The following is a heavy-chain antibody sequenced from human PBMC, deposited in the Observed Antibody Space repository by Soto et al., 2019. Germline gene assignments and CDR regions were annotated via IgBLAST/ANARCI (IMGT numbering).Heavy chain of an antibody. CDR2: ISSSSSYI. V-gene: IGHV3-21*01. J-gene: IGHJ4*02. D-gene: IGHD6-13*01. CDR3: ARDSSSWYYFDY. Sequence: GGSLRLSCAASGFTFSSYSMNWVRQAPGKGLEWVSSISSSSSYIYYADSVKGRFTISRDNAKNSLYLQMNSLRAEDTAVYYCARDSSSWYYFDYWGQGTLVTVSS. CDR1: GFTFSSYS.